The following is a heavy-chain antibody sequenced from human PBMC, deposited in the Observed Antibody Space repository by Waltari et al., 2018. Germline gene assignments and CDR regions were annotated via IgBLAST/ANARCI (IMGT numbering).Heavy chain of an antibody. CDR3: SRQVLGYCTSAACRRLES. V-gene: IGHV4-38-2*01. Sequence: QVQLLESGPGLVKSSETLSLTCDVSGYAVNSAFYWGWTRQAPGEGLEWVATVYHDGTTFYNPSLKSRLSVSMDTSKNQISLTLKSVTAADTAVYHCSRQVLGYCTSAACRRLESWGQGTLVTVSS. CDR1: GYAVNSAFY. D-gene: IGHD2-2*03. J-gene: IGHJ4*02. CDR2: VYHDGTT.